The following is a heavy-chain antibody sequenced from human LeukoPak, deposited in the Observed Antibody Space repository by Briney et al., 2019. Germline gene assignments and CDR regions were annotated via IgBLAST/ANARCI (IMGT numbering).Heavy chain of an antibody. V-gene: IGHV3-21*01. D-gene: IGHD3-10*01. CDR3: ARDSAPMVTYADY. CDR1: GFTFSYYY. Sequence: GGSLRLSCAASGFTFSYYYMNWVRRTPGKGLEWVSSISSSGTYIYYADSMKGRLTISRDNAKNSLYLQMNSLRAEDTAVYYCARDSAPMVTYADYWGQGTLVTVPS. CDR2: ISSSGTYI. J-gene: IGHJ4*02.